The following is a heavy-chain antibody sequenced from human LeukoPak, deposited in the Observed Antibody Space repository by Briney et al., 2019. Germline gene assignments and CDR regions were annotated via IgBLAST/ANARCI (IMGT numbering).Heavy chain of an antibody. CDR1: GFTFRNFA. Sequence: GGSLRLSCAASGFTFRNFAMAWVRQAPGKGLGWVSSITDTGDATGYTESVKGRFTISRDNSKGTVWLQMNSLRAEDTAIYYCAKSDCGSDGCKLYDYWAQGTQVTVSS. CDR2: ITDTGDAT. CDR3: AKSDCGSDGCKLYDY. J-gene: IGHJ4*02. D-gene: IGHD2-21*01. V-gene: IGHV3-23*01.